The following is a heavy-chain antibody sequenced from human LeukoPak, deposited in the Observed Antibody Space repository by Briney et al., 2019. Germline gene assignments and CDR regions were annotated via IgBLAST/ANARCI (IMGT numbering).Heavy chain of an antibody. CDR3: ARKPGGDYGGNLDY. CDR1: GYTFTGYY. Sequence: GASVKVSCKASGYTFTGYYMHWVRQAPGQGLEWMGWINPHTGGTNYAQRFQGRVTMTRDTSITTAYMDLSRLGSDDTAVYYCARKPGGDYGGNLDYWGQGTLVTVSS. CDR2: INPHTGGT. J-gene: IGHJ4*02. D-gene: IGHD4-23*01. V-gene: IGHV1-2*02.